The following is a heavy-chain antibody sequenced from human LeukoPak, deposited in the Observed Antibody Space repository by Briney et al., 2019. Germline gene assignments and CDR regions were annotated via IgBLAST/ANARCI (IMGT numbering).Heavy chain of an antibody. D-gene: IGHD3-10*01. CDR2: IMQDGSEK. CDR3: ARDRTMVRGVQYYYYYGMDV. V-gene: IGHV3-7*01. CDR1: GFTFSSYW. J-gene: IGHJ6*02. Sequence: GGSLRLSCAASGFTFSSYWMSWVRQAPGKGLEWVANIMQDGSEKYYVDSVKGRFTISRDNAKNSLYLQMNSLRAEDTAVYYCARDRTMVRGVQYYYYYGMDVWGQGTTVTVSS.